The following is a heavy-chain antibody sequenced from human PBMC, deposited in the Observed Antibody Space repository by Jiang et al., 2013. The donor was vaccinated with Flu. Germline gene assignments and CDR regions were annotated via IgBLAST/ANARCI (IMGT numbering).Heavy chain of an antibody. CDR2: ISSSSSTI. CDR3: ARDPPDSSGYIPQHYYYYYGMDV. CDR1: GFTFSSYS. V-gene: IGHV3-48*02. Sequence: VQLLESGGGLVQPGGSLRLSCAASGFTFSSYSMNWVRQAPGKGLEWVSYISSSSSTIHYADSVKGRFTISRDNAKNSLYLQMNSLRDEDTAVYYCARDPPDSSGYIPQHYYYYYGMDVWGQGTTVTVSS. J-gene: IGHJ6*02. D-gene: IGHD3-22*01.